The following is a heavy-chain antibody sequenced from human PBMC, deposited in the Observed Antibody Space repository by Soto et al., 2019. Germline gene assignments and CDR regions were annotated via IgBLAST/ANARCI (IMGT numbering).Heavy chain of an antibody. J-gene: IGHJ5*02. CDR3: ARTHRDYDFWSGYSDLNWFDP. CDR1: GYPFTSYY. V-gene: IGHV1-46*01. Sequence: GSVKVSCKASGYPFTSYYMHLVRQAPGQGLEWMGIINPSGGSTSYAQKFQGRVTMTRDTSTSTDYMELSSLRSEDTAVYYCARTHRDYDFWSGYSDLNWFDPWGQGTLVTVSS. D-gene: IGHD3-3*01. CDR2: INPSGGST.